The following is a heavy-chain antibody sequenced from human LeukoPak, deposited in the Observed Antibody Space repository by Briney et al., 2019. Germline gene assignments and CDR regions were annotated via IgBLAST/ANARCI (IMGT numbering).Heavy chain of an antibody. CDR2: INPNSGGT. CDR3: ARADVYYYGSGSYYYRNYYYMDV. V-gene: IGHV1-2*02. D-gene: IGHD3-10*01. CDR1: GYTFTGYY. J-gene: IGHJ6*03. Sequence: ASVKVSFKASGYTFTGYYMHWVRQAPGQGLEWMGWINPNSGGTNYAQKFQGRVTMTRDTSISTAYMELSRLRSDDTAVYYCARADVYYYGSGSYYYRNYYYMDVWGKGTTVTVSS.